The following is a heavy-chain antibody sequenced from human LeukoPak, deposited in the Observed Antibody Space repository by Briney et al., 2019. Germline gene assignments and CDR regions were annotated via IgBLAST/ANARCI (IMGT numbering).Heavy chain of an antibody. CDR2: INPNSGGT. Sequence: ASVKVSCTASGYTFTGYYMHWVRQAPGQGLEWMGWINPNSGGTKFAQKFQGRVTMTRDTSISTAYMELSRLRSDDTAVYYCARDGVVGATRADYWGQGTLVTVSS. V-gene: IGHV1-2*02. D-gene: IGHD1-26*01. CDR3: ARDGVVGATRADY. CDR1: GYTFTGYY. J-gene: IGHJ4*02.